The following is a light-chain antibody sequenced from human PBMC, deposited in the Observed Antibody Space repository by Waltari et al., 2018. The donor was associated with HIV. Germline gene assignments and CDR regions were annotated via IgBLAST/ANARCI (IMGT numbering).Light chain of an antibody. CDR3: QQYYSTPWT. CDR1: QSVVYSSNNKNY. J-gene: IGKJ1*01. CDR2: WAS. V-gene: IGKV4-1*01. Sequence: DIVMTQSPDSLVVSLGEMATIHCKSRQSVVYSSNNKNYLAWYQQKPVQPPKLLIYWASTRGSGVPDRFSGSGSGTDFTLTISSLQAEDVAVYYCQQYYSTPWTFGQGTKVEIK.